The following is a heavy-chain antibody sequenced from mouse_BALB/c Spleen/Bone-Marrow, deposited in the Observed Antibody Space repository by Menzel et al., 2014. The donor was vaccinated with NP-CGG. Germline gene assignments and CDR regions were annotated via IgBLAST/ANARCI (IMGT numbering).Heavy chain of an antibody. J-gene: IGHJ4*01. V-gene: IGHV1S135*01. D-gene: IGHD2-1*01. Sequence: VQLQQSGPELVKPGASVKVSCKASGYAFTNYNMYWVRQSHGKSLEWIGYIDPYNGGTSYNQNFKGKATSTVDKSSSTAYMHLNSLTSEDSAVFYCARDYGNPYYAMDYWGQGTSVTVSS. CDR2: IDPYNGGT. CDR3: ARDYGNPYYAMDY. CDR1: GYAFTNYN.